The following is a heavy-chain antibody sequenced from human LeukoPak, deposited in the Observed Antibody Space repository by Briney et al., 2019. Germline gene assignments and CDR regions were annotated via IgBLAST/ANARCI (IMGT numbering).Heavy chain of an antibody. CDR3: AREVGSGNSDRYFDY. J-gene: IGHJ4*02. Sequence: PGGSLRLSCAASEFTFSNYWIHWVRQAPGKGPVWVSRINSDGSGTNYADSVKGRFTISRDNSNNTLYLQMKSLRAEDTAVYYCAREVGSGNSDRYFDYWGQGTLVTVSS. V-gene: IGHV3-74*01. CDR1: EFTFSNYW. D-gene: IGHD3-10*01. CDR2: INSDGSGT.